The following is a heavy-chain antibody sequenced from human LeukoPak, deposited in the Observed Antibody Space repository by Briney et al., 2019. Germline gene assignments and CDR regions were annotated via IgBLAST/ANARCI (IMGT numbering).Heavy chain of an antibody. Sequence: GGSLRLSCVASGFTFSNYAMSWVRQAPGKGLEWVSAITGSGTNRYYADSLKGRFTTSRDNSKNTVFLQMNSLRHEDTAVYYCVIWGDYDVLTGYYVPDYWGQGTLVTVAS. CDR3: VIWGDYDVLTGYYVPDY. CDR2: ITGSGTNR. CDR1: GFTFSNYA. D-gene: IGHD3-9*01. J-gene: IGHJ4*02. V-gene: IGHV3-23*01.